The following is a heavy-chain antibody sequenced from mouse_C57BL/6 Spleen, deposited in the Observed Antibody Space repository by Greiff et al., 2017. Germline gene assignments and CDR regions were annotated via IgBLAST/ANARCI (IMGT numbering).Heavy chain of an antibody. Sequence: VKLMESGPGLVAPSQSLSITCTVSGFSLTSYGVHWVRQPPGKGLEWLVVIWSDGSTTYNSALKSRLSISKDNSKSQVFVKMNSLQTDDTAMYYCARHNYYYGSLAYWGQGTLVTVSA. J-gene: IGHJ3*01. V-gene: IGHV2-6-1*01. CDR1: GFSLTSYG. D-gene: IGHD1-1*01. CDR2: IWSDGST. CDR3: ARHNYYYGSLAY.